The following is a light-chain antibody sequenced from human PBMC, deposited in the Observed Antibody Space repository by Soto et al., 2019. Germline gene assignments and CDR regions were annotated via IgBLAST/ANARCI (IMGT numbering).Light chain of an antibody. Sequence: EIVMTQSPATLSVSPGERATLSCRASQSVSSDFAWYQQKPGQAPRLLIYATSSRATGIPDRFSGSGSGTDFTLTISRLEPEDFAVYYCQQYGSSTWTFGQGTKVDIK. CDR2: ATS. CDR1: QSVSSD. V-gene: IGKV3-20*01. J-gene: IGKJ1*01. CDR3: QQYGSSTWT.